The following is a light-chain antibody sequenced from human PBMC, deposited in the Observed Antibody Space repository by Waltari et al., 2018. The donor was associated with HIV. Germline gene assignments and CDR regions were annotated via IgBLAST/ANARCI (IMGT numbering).Light chain of an antibody. Sequence: QSALTQPASVSGSIGQSITISCTGPNSDVGSYHLVSWYQHNPGKAPTLIIYEFYKRPSGVSNRFSGSKSGNTASLTVSGLQAEDEADYYCCSYAGSSIPFGGGTKLTVL. V-gene: IGLV2-23*02. CDR1: NSDVGSYHL. CDR3: CSYAGSSIP. J-gene: IGLJ2*01. CDR2: EFY.